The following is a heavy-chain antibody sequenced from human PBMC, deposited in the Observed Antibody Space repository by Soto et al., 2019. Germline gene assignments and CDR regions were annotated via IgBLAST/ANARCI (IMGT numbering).Heavy chain of an antibody. J-gene: IGHJ5*02. CDR3: ARVVPTRSGYYTPSYWFVP. V-gene: IGHV1-69*13. CDR2: IIPIFGTA. Sequence: SVKVSCKASGGTFSSYAISWVRQAPGQGLEWMGGIIPIFGTANYAQKFQGRVTITADESTSTAYMELSSLRSEDTAVYYCARVVPTRSGYYTPSYWFVPWGQGTLVTVSS. CDR1: GGTFSSYA. D-gene: IGHD3-3*01.